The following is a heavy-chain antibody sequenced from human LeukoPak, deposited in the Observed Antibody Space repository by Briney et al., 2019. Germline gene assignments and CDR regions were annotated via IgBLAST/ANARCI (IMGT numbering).Heavy chain of an antibody. CDR3: ARVAAGHSVNYFDY. V-gene: IGHV3-48*02. D-gene: IGHD4-23*01. CDR1: GFSFNSYS. J-gene: IGHJ4*02. CDR2: ISSGSSTV. Sequence: GGSLRLSCAASGFSFNSYSMNWVCQAPGKGLEWVSYISSGSSTVYYADSVKGRFTISRDNAKNSLYLQMNSLRDEDTAVYYCARVAAGHSVNYFDYWGQGTLVTVSS.